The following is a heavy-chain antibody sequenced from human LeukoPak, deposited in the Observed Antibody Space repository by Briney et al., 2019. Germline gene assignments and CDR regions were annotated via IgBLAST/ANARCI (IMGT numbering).Heavy chain of an antibody. CDR2: IYHNGGA. CDR3: ARDPRWLTPDCTSTSCYENYFDP. V-gene: IGHV4-38-2*02. Sequence: SETLSLTCAVSGYSVNNSYQWAWIRQSPGRGLEWIGSIYHNGGAHYNPSLRSRVAISVDTSNNQFSLRLSSVTVADTAVYYCARDPRWLTPDCTSTSCYENYFDPWGRGTLVTVSS. J-gene: IGHJ5*02. D-gene: IGHD2-2*01. CDR1: GYSVNNSYQ.